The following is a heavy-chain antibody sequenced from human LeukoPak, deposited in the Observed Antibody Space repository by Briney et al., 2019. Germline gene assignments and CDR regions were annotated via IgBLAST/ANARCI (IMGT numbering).Heavy chain of an antibody. CDR2: INHSGST. Sequence: PETLSLTCAVYGGSFSGYYWSWIRQPPGKVLEWIGEINHSGSTSYNPSLKSRVTISVDTSKNQFSLKLSSVTAADTAVYYCARGGGIAAAGIFDYWGQGTLVTVSS. V-gene: IGHV4-34*01. J-gene: IGHJ4*02. CDR3: ARGGGIAAAGIFDY. CDR1: GGSFSGYY. D-gene: IGHD6-13*01.